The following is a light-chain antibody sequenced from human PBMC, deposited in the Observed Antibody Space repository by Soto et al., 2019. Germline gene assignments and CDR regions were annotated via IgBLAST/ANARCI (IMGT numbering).Light chain of an antibody. CDR1: NSDVGGYNS. CDR3: SSYSSTSTRV. V-gene: IGLV2-14*01. Sequence: QSALTQPATVSGSPGQSITISCTGTNSDVGGYNSVSWYQQYPGTAPKLMIYDVSYRPSGISTRFSGSKSGDTASLTISGLQADDEADYFCSSYSSTSTRVFGGGTQLTVL. CDR2: DVS. J-gene: IGLJ3*02.